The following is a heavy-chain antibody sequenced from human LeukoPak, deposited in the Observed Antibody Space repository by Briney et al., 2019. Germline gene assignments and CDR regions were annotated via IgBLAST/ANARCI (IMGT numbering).Heavy chain of an antibody. CDR2: IYYSGST. D-gene: IGHD6-13*01. Sequence: NPSETLSLTCTVSGGSISSGDYYWSWIRQPPGKGLEWIGYIYYSGSTYYNPSLKSRVTISVDTSKNQFSLNLSSVTAADTAVYYCARDRPGGSSLDYWGQGILVTVSS. V-gene: IGHV4-30-4*02. CDR1: GGSISSGDYY. J-gene: IGHJ4*02. CDR3: ARDRPGGSSLDY.